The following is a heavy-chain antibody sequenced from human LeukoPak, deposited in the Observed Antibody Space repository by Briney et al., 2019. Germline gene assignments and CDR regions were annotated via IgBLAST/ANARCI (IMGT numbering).Heavy chain of an antibody. V-gene: IGHV4-4*02. D-gene: IGHD3-22*01. J-gene: IGHJ4*02. Sequence: SETLSLTCAVSGDSISSNYWWTWVRQPPGKGLEWIGEIHHSESTNFNPSLKSRVTISVDTSKNQFSLKLSSVTAADTAVYYCARHQARTYYYDSSGYYRYWGQGTLVTVSS. CDR1: GDSISSNYW. CDR3: ARHQARTYYYDSSGYYRY. CDR2: IHHSEST.